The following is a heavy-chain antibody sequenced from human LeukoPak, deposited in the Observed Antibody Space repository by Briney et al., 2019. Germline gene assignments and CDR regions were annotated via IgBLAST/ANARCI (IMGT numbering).Heavy chain of an antibody. CDR3: ARVLGILATIHNY. CDR1: GGTFSSYA. D-gene: IGHD5-12*01. CDR2: INPNSGGT. J-gene: IGHJ4*02. Sequence: GASVKVSCKASGGTFSSYAISWVRQAPGQGLEWMGWINPNSGGTNYAQKFQGRVTMTRDTSISTAYMELSRLRSDDTAVYYCARVLGILATIHNYWGQGTLVTVSS. V-gene: IGHV1-2*02.